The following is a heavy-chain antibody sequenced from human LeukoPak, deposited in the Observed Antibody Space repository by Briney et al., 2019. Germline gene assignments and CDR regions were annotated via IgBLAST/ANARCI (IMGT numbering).Heavy chain of an antibody. D-gene: IGHD3-10*01. CDR2: ISSGSSYI. J-gene: IGHJ6*03. CDR3: AREMGITMVRGVIYYYYYYMDV. CDR1: GFTFSSYS. V-gene: IGHV3-21*01. Sequence: GGSLRLSCAASGFTFSSYSMNWVRQAPGKGLEWVSSISSGSSYIYYADSVKGRFTISRDNAKNSLYLQMNSLRAEDTAVYYCAREMGITMVRGVIYYYYYYMDVWGKGTTVTISS.